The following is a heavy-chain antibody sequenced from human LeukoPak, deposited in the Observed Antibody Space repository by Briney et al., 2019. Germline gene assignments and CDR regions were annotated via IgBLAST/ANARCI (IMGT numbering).Heavy chain of an antibody. CDR3: AKDYYYYYMDV. V-gene: IGHV3-74*01. Sequence: GGSLRLSCAASGFTFSSYWMHWVRQDPGKGLVWVSRINSDGATTNYADSVKGRFTISRDNAKNTLYLQMNSLRAEDTAVYYCAKDYYYYYMDVWGKGTTVTVSS. CDR2: INSDGATT. CDR1: GFTFSSYW. J-gene: IGHJ6*03.